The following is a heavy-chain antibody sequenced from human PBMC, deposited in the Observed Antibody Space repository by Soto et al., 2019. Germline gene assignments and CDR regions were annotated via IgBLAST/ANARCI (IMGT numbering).Heavy chain of an antibody. J-gene: IGHJ4*02. V-gene: IGHV5-51*01. CDR1: QYKFSNHW. CDR3: ARHRSSGYYDY. Sequence: PGESLKISCKGSQYKFSNHWIAWVRQMPGKGLEWMGIIYPGDSDTRYSPSFQGQVTISADKSISTAYLQWNSLKSSDTAMYYCARHRSSGYYDYWGQGTLVTVSS. D-gene: IGHD3-22*01. CDR2: IYPGDSDT.